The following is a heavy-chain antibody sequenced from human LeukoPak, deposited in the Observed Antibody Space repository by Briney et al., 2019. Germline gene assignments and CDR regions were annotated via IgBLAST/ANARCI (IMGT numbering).Heavy chain of an antibody. CDR2: IYYSGST. CDR1: GGSISSSSYY. CDR3: ARDSYYYDSSGYPPSRAFDI. J-gene: IGHJ3*02. V-gene: IGHV4-39*07. D-gene: IGHD3-22*01. Sequence: PSETLSLTCTVSGGSISSSSYYWGWIRQPPGKGLEWIGSIYYSGSTYYNPSLKSRVTISVDRSKNQFSLKLSSVTAADTAVYYCARDSYYYDSSGYPPSRAFDIWGQGTMVTVSS.